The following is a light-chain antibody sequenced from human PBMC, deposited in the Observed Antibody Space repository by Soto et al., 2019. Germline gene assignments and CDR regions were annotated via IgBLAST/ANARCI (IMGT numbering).Light chain of an antibody. V-gene: IGKV1-5*01. CDR2: DAS. J-gene: IGKJ1*01. Sequence: DIQMTQSPSTLSASVGDRVTITCRAGQSLSTWLAWYQQKPGKAPKLLIYDASSLESGVPSRFSGSGSGTEFTLTISSLQPDDFATYYCQQYTGFSTFGQGTKVEIE. CDR1: QSLSTW. CDR3: QQYTGFST.